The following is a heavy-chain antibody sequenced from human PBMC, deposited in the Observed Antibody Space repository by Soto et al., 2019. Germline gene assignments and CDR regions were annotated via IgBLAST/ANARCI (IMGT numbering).Heavy chain of an antibody. Sequence: QVQLVQSGAEVKKPGASVKVSCKAPGYTFTDYYLHWVRQAPGQGLEWMGWIDPKSGGTNYAQKFQGWVTMTRDTSISTAYMELSSLTSDDTLVYYCERVSIDAAVTTGVGAFDIWGQGTMVTVSS. D-gene: IGHD4-17*01. V-gene: IGHV1-2*04. J-gene: IGHJ3*02. CDR3: ERVSIDAAVTTGVGAFDI. CDR2: IDPKSGGT. CDR1: GYTFTDYY.